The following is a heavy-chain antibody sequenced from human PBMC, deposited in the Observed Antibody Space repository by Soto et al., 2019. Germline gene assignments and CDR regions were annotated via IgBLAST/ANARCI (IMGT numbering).Heavy chain of an antibody. J-gene: IGHJ6*02. CDR2: IYPGDSDT. CDR3: ARVPLGSSSWYGGGYYYYGMDV. Sequence: PGESLKISCKGFGYNFKTYWIAWVRQMPGQGLEWMGIIYPGDSDTTYSPSFQGQVTISVDKTISTAYLQLSSLKASDTAMYYCARVPLGSSSWYGGGYYYYGMDVWGQGTTVTVS. CDR1: GYNFKTYW. D-gene: IGHD6-13*01. V-gene: IGHV5-51*01.